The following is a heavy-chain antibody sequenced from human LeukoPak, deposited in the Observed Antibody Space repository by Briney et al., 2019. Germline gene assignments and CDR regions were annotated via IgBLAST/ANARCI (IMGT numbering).Heavy chain of an antibody. V-gene: IGHV1-46*01. J-gene: IGHJ6*03. CDR1: GYTFTSYY. CDR2: INPSGGST. Sequence: ASVKVSCKASGYTFTSYYMHWVRQAPGQGLEWMGIINPSGGSTSYAQKFQGRVTMTRDTSTSTAYMELRSLRSDDTAVYYCARDSRWLHYSRSGYYYYMDVWGKGTTVTVSS. D-gene: IGHD5-24*01. CDR3: ARDSRWLHYSRSGYYYYMDV.